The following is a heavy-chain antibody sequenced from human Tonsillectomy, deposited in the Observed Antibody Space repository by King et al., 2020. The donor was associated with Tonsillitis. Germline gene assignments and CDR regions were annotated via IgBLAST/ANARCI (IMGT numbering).Heavy chain of an antibody. CDR2: IFHSGST. V-gene: IGHV4-39*01. D-gene: IGHD3-22*01. Sequence: QLQESGPGLVKPSETLSLTCTVSGGSISSNSYYWVWIRQPPGKGLEWIGSIFHSGSTYYNPSLKSRVTISVDTSKNQFSLKLSSVTAADTAVYFCARHPYVDSRGYFGYYFAHWGQGTLVTVSS. CDR1: GGSISSNSYY. J-gene: IGHJ4*02. CDR3: ARHPYVDSRGYFGYYFAH.